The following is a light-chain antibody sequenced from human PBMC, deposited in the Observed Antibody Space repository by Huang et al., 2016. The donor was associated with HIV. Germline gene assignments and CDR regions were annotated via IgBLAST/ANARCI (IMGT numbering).Light chain of an antibody. V-gene: IGKV3-15*01. Sequence: EIVMTQSPATLSVSPGERATLPCRASQSVSSNLAWYQQKPGQAPRLLIYGASTRATGIPARFSGSGSGTEFTLTISSFQSEDFAVYYCQQYNNWPPWTFGQGTKVEIK. J-gene: IGKJ1*01. CDR3: QQYNNWPPWT. CDR1: QSVSSN. CDR2: GAS.